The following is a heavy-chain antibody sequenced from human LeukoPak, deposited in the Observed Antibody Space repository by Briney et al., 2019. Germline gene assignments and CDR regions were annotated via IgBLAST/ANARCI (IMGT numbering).Heavy chain of an antibody. CDR1: GGSIGSYY. D-gene: IGHD6-13*01. V-gene: IGHV4-59*01. J-gene: IGHJ1*01. CDR3: ARATETFSWFLQH. Sequence: SETLSLTCSVSGGSIGSYYWSWIRQPPGKGLEWIGHLSNSGSTNCNPSLKSRVTISVDTSKNQFSLKLSSVTAADTAVYYCARATETFSWFLQHWGQGTLVTVSS. CDR2: LSNSGST.